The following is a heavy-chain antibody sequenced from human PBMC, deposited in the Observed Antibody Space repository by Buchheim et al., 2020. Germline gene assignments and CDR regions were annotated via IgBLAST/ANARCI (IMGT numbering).Heavy chain of an antibody. CDR2: ISYDGSNK. CDR1: GFTFSSYA. D-gene: IGHD3-3*01. J-gene: IGHJ4*02. CDR3: ASDLITIFGVVMKWREEESPGVFDY. V-gene: IGHV3-30*04. Sequence: QVQLVESGGGVVQPGRSLRLSCAASGFTFSSYAMHWVRQAPGKGLEWVAVISYDGSNKYYADSVKGRFTISRDNSKNTLYLQMNSLRAEDTAVYYCASDLITIFGVVMKWREEESPGVFDYWGQGTL.